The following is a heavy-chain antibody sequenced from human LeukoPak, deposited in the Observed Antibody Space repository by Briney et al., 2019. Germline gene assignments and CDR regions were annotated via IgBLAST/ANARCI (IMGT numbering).Heavy chain of an antibody. V-gene: IGHV1-69*13. J-gene: IGHJ4*02. CDR1: GGTFSSYA. CDR3: ARTPCSSTSCHMYYFDY. D-gene: IGHD2-2*02. CDR2: IIPIFGTA. Sequence: SVKVSCKASGGTFSSYAISWVRQAPGQGLEWMGGIIPIFGTANYAQKFQGRVTITADESTSTAYMELSSLRSEDTAVYYCARTPCSSTSCHMYYFDYWCQGTLVSGSS.